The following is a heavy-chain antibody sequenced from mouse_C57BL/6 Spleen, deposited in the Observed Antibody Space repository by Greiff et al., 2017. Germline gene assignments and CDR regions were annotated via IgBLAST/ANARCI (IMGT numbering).Heavy chain of an antibody. CDR1: GFTFSDYY. J-gene: IGHJ3*01. V-gene: IGHV5-12*01. Sequence: EVQLVESGGGLVQPGGSLKPSCAASGFTFSDYYMSWVRQTPEKRLEWVAYISNGGGSTYHPDTVKGRLTISRDNAKNPLYLQMSRLKSEDTAMYYCASNSWFAYWGQGTLVTVSA. CDR3: ASNSWFAY. CDR2: ISNGGGST.